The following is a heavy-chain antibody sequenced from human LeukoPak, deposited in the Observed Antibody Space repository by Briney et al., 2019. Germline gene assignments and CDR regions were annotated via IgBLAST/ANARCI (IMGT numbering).Heavy chain of an antibody. Sequence: KPSETLSLTCTVSGGSISSYYWSWIRQPPGKGLEWIGHIYYSGSTNYNPSLKSRVTISVDTSKNQFSLKLSSVTAADTAVYYCAISTAVAGLDYYYGMDVWGQGTTVTVSS. J-gene: IGHJ6*02. V-gene: IGHV4-59*01. CDR1: GGSISSYY. CDR3: AISTAVAGLDYYYGMDV. CDR2: IYYSGST. D-gene: IGHD6-19*01.